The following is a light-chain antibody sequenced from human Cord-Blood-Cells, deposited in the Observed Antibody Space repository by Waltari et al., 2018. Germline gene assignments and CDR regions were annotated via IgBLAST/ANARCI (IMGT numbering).Light chain of an antibody. V-gene: IGKV1-5*01. CDR1: QSISSW. CDR2: DAS. CDR3: QQYNSYLT. J-gene: IGKJ4*01. Sequence: DIQMTQSTSTLSASVGDRVPITSRASQSISSWLAWYQQKPGKAPKLLIYDASSLESGVPSRFSGSGSGTEFTLTISSLQPDDFATYYCQQYNSYLTFGGGTKVEIK.